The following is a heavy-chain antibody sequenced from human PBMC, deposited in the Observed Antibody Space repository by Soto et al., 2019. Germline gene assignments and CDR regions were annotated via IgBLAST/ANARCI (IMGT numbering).Heavy chain of an antibody. J-gene: IGHJ4*02. V-gene: IGHV4-59*08. CDR1: GDSISGYY. D-gene: IGHD6-13*01. Sequence: VQLQESGPGLVKPSETLSLICTVSGDSISGYYWTWIRQPPGKGLEWIGDVFYSGSTTYNPSLKSRVTISVDTAKNHFSLTLSSVTAADTAVYFCARIERGYFVYWGQGTLLTVSS. CDR2: VFYSGST. CDR3: ARIERGYFVY.